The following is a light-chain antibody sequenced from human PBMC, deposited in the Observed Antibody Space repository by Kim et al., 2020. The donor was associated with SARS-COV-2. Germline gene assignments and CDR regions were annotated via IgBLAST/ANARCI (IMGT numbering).Light chain of an antibody. J-gene: IGLJ2*01. CDR1: KLGDKY. CDR2: QDS. CDR3: QAWDSSTVV. Sequence: SVSPGQTASITCSGDKLGDKYACLYQQKPGQSPVLVIYQDSKRPSGIPERFSGSNSGNTATLTFSGTQAMDEADYYCQAWDSSTVVFGGGTQLTVL. V-gene: IGLV3-1*01.